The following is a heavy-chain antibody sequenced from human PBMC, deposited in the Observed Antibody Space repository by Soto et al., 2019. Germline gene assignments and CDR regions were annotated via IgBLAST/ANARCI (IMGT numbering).Heavy chain of an antibody. Sequence: ASVKVSCKASGGTFSSYAISWVRQAPGQGLEWMGGISANNGTANYAQKFQGRVTMTTDTSTSTAYMELRSLRSDDTAVYYCARDLGYDSPNWFDPWCQGTLVTVSS. V-gene: IGHV1-18*01. CDR1: GGTFSSYA. CDR2: ISANNGTA. D-gene: IGHD2-2*01. J-gene: IGHJ5*02. CDR3: ARDLGYDSPNWFDP.